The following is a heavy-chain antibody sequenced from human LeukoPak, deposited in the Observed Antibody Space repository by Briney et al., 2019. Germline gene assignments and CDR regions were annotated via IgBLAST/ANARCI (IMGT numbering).Heavy chain of an antibody. J-gene: IGHJ4*02. CDR2: INSDGSST. CDR3: AREGDDSSGYYYDY. V-gene: IGHV3-74*01. Sequence: PGGSLRLSCAASGFTFSSYWMHWVRQAPGKGLVWVSRINSDGSSTSYADSVKGRFTISRDNAKNTLYLQMNSLRAEDTAVYYCAREGDDSSGYYYDYWGQGTLVTVSS. CDR1: GFTFSSYW. D-gene: IGHD3-22*01.